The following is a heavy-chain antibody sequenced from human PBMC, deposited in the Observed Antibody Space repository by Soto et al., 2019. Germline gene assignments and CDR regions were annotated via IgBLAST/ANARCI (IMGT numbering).Heavy chain of an antibody. D-gene: IGHD3-3*01. CDR1: GYSFTSYW. CDR3: ARGGVSTRTFDY. V-gene: IGHV5-10-1*01. CDR2: IDPSDFYT. J-gene: IGHJ4*02. Sequence: GESLKISCQVSGYSFTSYWITWVRQMPGKGLEWMGIIDPSDFYTNYSPSFQGRVTISIDKSISTAYLQWSSLRASDTAMYYCARGGVSTRTFDYWGQGTPVTVSS.